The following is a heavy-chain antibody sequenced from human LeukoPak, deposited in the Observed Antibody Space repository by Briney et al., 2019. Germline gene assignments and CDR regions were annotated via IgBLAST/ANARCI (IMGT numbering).Heavy chain of an antibody. V-gene: IGHV1-18*01. J-gene: IGHJ5*02. CDR3: ARGLGYCSGGSCYSPWFDP. D-gene: IGHD2-15*01. CDR1: GYTFTSYG. CDR2: ISAYNGNT. Sequence: ASVKVSCKASGYTFTSYGISWVRQAPGQGLEWMGWISAYNGNTNYAQKLQGRVTMTTDTSTSTAYMERRSLRSDDTAVYYCARGLGYCSGGSCYSPWFDPWGQGTLVTVSS.